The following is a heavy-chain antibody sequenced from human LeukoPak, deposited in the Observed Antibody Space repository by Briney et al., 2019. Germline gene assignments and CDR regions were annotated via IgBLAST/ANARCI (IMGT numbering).Heavy chain of an antibody. D-gene: IGHD5-12*01. J-gene: IGHJ4*02. CDR2: IRYDGSNK. CDR3: ARGRPGLKTRRGYSGYDSVLDY. CDR1: GFTFSSYG. Sequence: GGSLRLSCAASGFTFSSYGMHWVRQAPGKGLEWVAFIRYDGSNKYYADSVKGRFTISRDNSKNTLYLQMNSLRAEDTAVYYCARGRPGLKTRRGYSGYDSVLDYWGQGTLVTVSS. V-gene: IGHV3-30*02.